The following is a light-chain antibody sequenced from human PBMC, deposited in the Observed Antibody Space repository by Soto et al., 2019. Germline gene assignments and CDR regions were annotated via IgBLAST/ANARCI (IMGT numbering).Light chain of an antibody. Sequence: EIVWTQSPGTLSLSPWEIATLSCRASQSVSSSYLAWYQQKTGQAPRLLIYGASSSATGIPDRFSGSGSGTDFTLTISRLEPEDFAVYYCQQYDSSPVTFGQGTKVEIK. V-gene: IGKV3-20*01. CDR1: QSVSSSY. CDR3: QQYDSSPVT. J-gene: IGKJ1*01. CDR2: GAS.